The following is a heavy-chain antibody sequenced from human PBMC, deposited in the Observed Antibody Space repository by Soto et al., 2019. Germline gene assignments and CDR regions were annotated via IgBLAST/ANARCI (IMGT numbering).Heavy chain of an antibody. CDR3: ARARYYDFWSGYPALWAGGARYYYYYGMDV. D-gene: IGHD3-3*01. Sequence: ASVKVSCKASGYTFTSYGISWVRQAPGQGLEWMGWISAYNGNTNYAQKLQGRVTMTTDTSTSTAYMELRSLRSDDTAVYYCARARYYDFWSGYPALWAGGARYYYYYGMDVWGQGTTVTVSS. V-gene: IGHV1-18*01. J-gene: IGHJ6*02. CDR2: ISAYNGNT. CDR1: GYTFTSYG.